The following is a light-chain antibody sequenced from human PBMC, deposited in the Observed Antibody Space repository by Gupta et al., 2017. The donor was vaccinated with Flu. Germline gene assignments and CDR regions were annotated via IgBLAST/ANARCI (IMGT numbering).Light chain of an antibody. V-gene: IGKV3-20*01. CDR1: QSVSSSY. Sequence: IVLTQSPGTLSLSPGERATLACRASQSVSSSYLAWYQQKPGQAPRLLIYGASSRATGIPDRFSGSGSGTDFTLTISRLEPEDFAVYYCHQYGSSTYSFGQGTKLEIK. CDR2: GAS. CDR3: HQYGSSTYS. J-gene: IGKJ2*03.